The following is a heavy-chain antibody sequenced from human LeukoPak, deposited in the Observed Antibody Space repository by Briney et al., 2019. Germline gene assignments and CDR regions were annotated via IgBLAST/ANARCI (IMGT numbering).Heavy chain of an antibody. V-gene: IGHV3-30*03. CDR2: ISNDGSRK. CDR3: ARDRAWNYFDY. Sequence: GGSLRLSCAPSGFAFSRHGMHWVRQAPGKGLEWVAIISNDGSRKYYAHSVEGRFTISRDNSKNTLYLQMDSLRAEDTAVYYCARDRAWNYFDYWGQGTLVTVSS. CDR1: GFAFSRHG. D-gene: IGHD3-3*01. J-gene: IGHJ4*02.